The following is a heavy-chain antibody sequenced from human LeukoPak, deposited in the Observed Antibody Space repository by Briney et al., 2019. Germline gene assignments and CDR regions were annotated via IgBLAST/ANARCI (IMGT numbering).Heavy chain of an antibody. CDR1: GGTFSSYA. D-gene: IGHD3-10*01. J-gene: IGHJ4*02. Sequence: SVKVSCKASGGTFSSYAISWVRQAPGQGLEWMGGIIPIFGTANYAQKFQGRVTITADESTSTAYMELSSLRSEDTAVYYCARDERLWFGELTFGGQGTLVTVSS. CDR2: IIPIFGTA. CDR3: ARDERLWFGELTF. V-gene: IGHV1-69*13.